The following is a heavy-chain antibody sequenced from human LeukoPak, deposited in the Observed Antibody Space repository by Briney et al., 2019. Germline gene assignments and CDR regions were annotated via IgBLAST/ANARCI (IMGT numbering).Heavy chain of an antibody. Sequence: PSETLSLTCAVYGGSFSGYYWSWIRQPPGKWLEWIVEMDHSGSNNYHPSLKSRVPISVETSKNQLSLKLRSVTAADPAVHYVARGVAVAGYGYGGEGTLVTVPS. CDR1: GGSFSGYY. D-gene: IGHD6-19*01. V-gene: IGHV4-34*01. CDR2: MDHSGSN. J-gene: IGHJ4*02. CDR3: ARGVAVAGYGY.